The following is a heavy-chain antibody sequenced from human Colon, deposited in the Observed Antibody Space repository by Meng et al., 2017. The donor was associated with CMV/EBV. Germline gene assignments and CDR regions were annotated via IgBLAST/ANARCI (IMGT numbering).Heavy chain of an antibody. D-gene: IGHD3-10*01. J-gene: IGHJ6*02. Sequence: GGSLRLSCAASGFTVSSNYMNWVRQAPGRGLVWVSRIATDGGSTVHADSVRGRFTISRDSAKSTVFLQMNSLRAEDTAVYYCARGGFASGLDVWGQGTTVTVSS. CDR3: ARGGFASGLDV. CDR1: GFTVSSNY. CDR2: IATDGGST. V-gene: IGHV3-74*01.